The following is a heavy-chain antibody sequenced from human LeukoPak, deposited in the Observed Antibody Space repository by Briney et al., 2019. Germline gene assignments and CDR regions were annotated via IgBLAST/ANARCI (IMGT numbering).Heavy chain of an antibody. CDR1: GYTFTGYY. Sequence: GASVKVSCKASGYTFTGYYMHWARQAPGQGLEWMGRINPNSGGTNYAQKFQGRVTMTRDTSISTAYMELSRLRSDDTAVYYCASAYRNYGSGSYYNGFDPWGQGTLVTVSS. CDR3: ASAYRNYGSGSYYNGFDP. CDR2: INPNSGGT. V-gene: IGHV1-2*06. J-gene: IGHJ5*02. D-gene: IGHD3-10*01.